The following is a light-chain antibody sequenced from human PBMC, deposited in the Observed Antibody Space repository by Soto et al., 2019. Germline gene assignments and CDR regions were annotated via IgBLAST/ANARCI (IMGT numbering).Light chain of an antibody. J-gene: IGKJ1*01. CDR1: QSVSSS. CDR3: QQYNNWPWT. CDR2: GAS. Sequence: DIVMTQSPATLSVSPGDRVTLSCRASQSVSSSLAWYQQKPGQAPRLLIYGASSRDTGIPARFSGSGSGTEFTLTISSLQSEDFAVYYCQQYNNWPWTFGQGTKVEIK. V-gene: IGKV3-15*01.